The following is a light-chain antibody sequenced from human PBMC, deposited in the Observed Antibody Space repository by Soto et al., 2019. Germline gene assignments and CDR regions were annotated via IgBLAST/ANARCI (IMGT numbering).Light chain of an antibody. V-gene: IGKV3-20*01. CDR1: QGFSTNS. CDR2: GAS. J-gene: IGKJ3*01. Sequence: EIVLTQSPGTLSLSPGDRATLSCRASQGFSTNSLAWYQQKLGQAPRLLIYGASSRATGIPDRFSGNGCGTDVTLPISRLEPEDFPVYYCQQYGSTPFSFGPGTKVDIK. CDR3: QQYGSTPFS.